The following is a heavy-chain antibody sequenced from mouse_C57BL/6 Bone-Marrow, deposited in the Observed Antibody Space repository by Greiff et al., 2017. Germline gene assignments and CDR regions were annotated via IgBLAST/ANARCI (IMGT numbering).Heavy chain of an antibody. CDR2: IYPGSGSP. J-gene: IGHJ2*01. CDR1: GYTFTSYW. Sequence: QVQLQQPGAELVKPGASVKMSCKASGYTFTSYWITWVKQRPGQGLEWIGDIYPGSGSPNYNEKFKSKATLTVDTASSTAYMQLSSLTSEDSAVYYCERDSSGPVDYWGQGTTLTVSS. V-gene: IGHV1-55*01. CDR3: ERDSSGPVDY. D-gene: IGHD3-2*02.